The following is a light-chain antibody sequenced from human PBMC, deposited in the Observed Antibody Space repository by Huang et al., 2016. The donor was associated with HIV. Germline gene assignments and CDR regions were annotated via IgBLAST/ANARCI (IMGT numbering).Light chain of an antibody. CDR1: QSLLYGINNKNY. V-gene: IGKV4-1*01. CDR2: WAF. J-gene: IGKJ1*01. CDR3: QQYYKIPQT. Sequence: DVVMTQSPQSLSVSPGERATINCRSSQSLLYGINNKNYLAWFQQKPGRTPKLLIYWAFKREAGVPDRFSGSGSGTDFTLTINNLQPDDVAHYYCQQYYKIPQTFGQGTTVEIK.